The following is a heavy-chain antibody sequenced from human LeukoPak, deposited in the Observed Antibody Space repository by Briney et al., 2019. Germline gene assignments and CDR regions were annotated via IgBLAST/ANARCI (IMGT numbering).Heavy chain of an antibody. J-gene: IGHJ4*02. V-gene: IGHV3-23*01. Sequence: GGSLRLSCAASGFTFSDYYMSWIRQAPGKGLEWVSAISGSGGSTYYADSVKGRFTISRDNSKNTLYLQMNSLRAEDTAVYYCAKDGWTSGYCSGGSCYQLGYYFDYWGQGTLVTVSS. CDR3: AKDGWTSGYCSGGSCYQLGYYFDY. D-gene: IGHD2-15*01. CDR2: ISGSGGST. CDR1: GFTFSDYY.